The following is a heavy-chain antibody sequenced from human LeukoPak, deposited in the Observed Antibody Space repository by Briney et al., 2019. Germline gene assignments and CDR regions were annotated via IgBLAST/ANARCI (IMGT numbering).Heavy chain of an antibody. V-gene: IGHV3-7*03. Sequence: GGSLRLSCAASGFSLSRYWMSWVRQAPGKGLEWVANMKQDGSEKKYVDSVKGRFTISRDNTKNSLYLQMNSLRAEDTALYYCAKAYYYDSSGYSPFDYWGQGTLVTVSS. J-gene: IGHJ4*02. CDR1: GFSLSRYW. CDR3: AKAYYYDSSGYSPFDY. CDR2: MKQDGSEK. D-gene: IGHD3-22*01.